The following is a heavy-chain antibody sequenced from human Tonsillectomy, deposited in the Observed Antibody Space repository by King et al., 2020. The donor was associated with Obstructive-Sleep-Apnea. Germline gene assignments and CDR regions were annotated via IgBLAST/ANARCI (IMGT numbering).Heavy chain of an antibody. CDR2: ISGSGGST. Sequence: VQLVESGGGLVHPGGSLRLSCAASGFTFSSYAMSWVRQAPGKGLEWVSAISGSGGSTYYADSVKGRFTISRDNSKNTLYLQMNSLRAEDTAVYYCAKESYDSSGYPNNFDYWGQGTLVTVSS. CDR1: GFTFSSYA. CDR3: AKESYDSSGYPNNFDY. J-gene: IGHJ4*02. D-gene: IGHD3-22*01. V-gene: IGHV3-23*04.